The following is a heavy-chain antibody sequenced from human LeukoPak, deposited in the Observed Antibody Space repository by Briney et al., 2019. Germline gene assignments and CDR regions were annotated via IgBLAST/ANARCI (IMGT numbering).Heavy chain of an antibody. CDR2: IYTSGST. J-gene: IGHJ4*02. V-gene: IGHV4-61*02. Sequence: SETLSLTCTVSGGSISSGSYYWSWIRQPAGKGLEWIGRIYTSGSTNYNPPLKSRGTISGDTSKNQLSLKLRSVTAADTAVYYCARGDGYKDFDSWGQGTLVTVSS. CDR3: ARGDGYKDFDS. D-gene: IGHD5-24*01. CDR1: GGSISSGSYY.